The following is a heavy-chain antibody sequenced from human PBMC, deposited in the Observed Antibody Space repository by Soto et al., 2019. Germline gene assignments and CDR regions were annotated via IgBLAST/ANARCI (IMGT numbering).Heavy chain of an antibody. CDR2: IIPIFGTA. V-gene: IGHV1-69*12. CDR1: GGTFSSYA. J-gene: IGHJ6*02. CDR3: ATPPAGGTAYYSSGMDV. D-gene: IGHD3-16*01. Sequence: QVQLVQSGAEVKKPGSSVKVSCKASGGTFSSYAISWVRQAPGQGLEWMGGIIPIFGTADYAQKFQDRVTIPADESTSTAYMELSSLRSEDTAVYSSATPPAGGTAYYSSGMDVWGQGPTVNVSS.